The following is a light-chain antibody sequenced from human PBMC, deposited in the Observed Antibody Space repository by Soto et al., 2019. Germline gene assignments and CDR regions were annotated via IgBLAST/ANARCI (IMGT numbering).Light chain of an antibody. CDR3: QQYYSYWT. Sequence: DIQMTQSPSTLSASLGHRVTVTFRASQSIGRWLGWYQQKPGNAPNLLIFDASTLENGVPARLSGSRSGPEFSLTISRMKPDDFATYYCQQYYSYWTFGQGTKVDIK. CDR2: DAS. J-gene: IGKJ1*01. V-gene: IGKV1-5*01. CDR1: QSIGRW.